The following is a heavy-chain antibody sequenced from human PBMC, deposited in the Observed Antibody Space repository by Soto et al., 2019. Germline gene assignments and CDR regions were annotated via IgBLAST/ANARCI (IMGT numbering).Heavy chain of an antibody. CDR3: AKEVVVESAGGAQDYIYGLDV. J-gene: IGHJ6*02. D-gene: IGHD2-15*01. CDR2: ICGSGGRT. V-gene: IGHV3-23*01. CDR1: GFTFSLYA. Sequence: PGGSLRLSCAASGFTFSLYAMSWVRQAPGKGLEWLSLICGSGGRTYYADSVKGRCTMSRDNSKQTLDLQFNSLRAEDTAVYYCAKEVVVESAGGAQDYIYGLDVWGQGTKVTVSS.